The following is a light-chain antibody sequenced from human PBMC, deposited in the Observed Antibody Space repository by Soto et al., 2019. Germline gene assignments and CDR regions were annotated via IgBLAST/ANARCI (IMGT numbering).Light chain of an antibody. CDR1: QTIDRW. CDR3: QQYADNPT. V-gene: IGKV1-5*01. Sequence: DIQLTQSPSTLSASIGDRVVITCRASQTIDRWLAWYQQRPGLAPKLLIYDASTLESGVPSRFSGSGSETEFTLSISSLKPDDFATYHCQQYADNPTFGQGRPWKSN. J-gene: IGKJ1*01. CDR2: DAS.